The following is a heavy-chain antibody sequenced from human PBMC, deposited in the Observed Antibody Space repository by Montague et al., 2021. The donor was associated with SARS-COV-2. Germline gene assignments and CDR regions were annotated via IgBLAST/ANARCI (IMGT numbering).Heavy chain of an antibody. J-gene: IGHJ4*02. CDR3: VRDPAPSGSGTFYDY. Sequence: SETLSLTCTVSGDSVSHDFWTWIRQPPGKGLEWIGYAYYSRSSSYNPSLRRRVSIAVDTSKNQFSLSLSTVTAADTAIYYCVRDPAPSGSGTFYDYWGQGTLVAVSS. D-gene: IGHD1-26*01. V-gene: IGHV4-59*02. CDR2: AYYSRSS. CDR1: GDSVSHDF.